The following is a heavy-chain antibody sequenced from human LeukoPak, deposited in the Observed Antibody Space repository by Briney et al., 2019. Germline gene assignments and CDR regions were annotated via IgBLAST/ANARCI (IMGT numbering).Heavy chain of an antibody. CDR3: ASGLYYYGSGSYSEDAFDI. D-gene: IGHD3-10*01. J-gene: IGHJ3*02. V-gene: IGHV4-34*01. Sequence: SETLSLTCAVYGGSFSGYYWSWLRQPPGKGLEWLGEINHSGSTNYNPSLKSRVTISVDTSKSQFSLKLSSVTAADTAVYYCASGLYYYGSGSYSEDAFDIWGQGTMVTVSS. CDR1: GGSFSGYY. CDR2: INHSGST.